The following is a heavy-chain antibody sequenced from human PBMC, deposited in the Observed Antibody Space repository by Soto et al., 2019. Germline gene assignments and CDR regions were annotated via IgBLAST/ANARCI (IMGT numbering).Heavy chain of an antibody. CDR3: ARLGYGDYGGEDY. V-gene: IGHV4-59*08. D-gene: IGHD4-17*01. J-gene: IGHJ4*02. CDR1: GGSISSYY. CDR2: IYYSGST. Sequence: SETLSLTCTVSGGSISSYYWSWIRQPPGKGLEWIGYIYYSGSTNYNPSLKSRVTISVDTSKNQFSLKLSSVTAADTAVYYCARLGYGDYGGEDYWGQGTLVTVSS.